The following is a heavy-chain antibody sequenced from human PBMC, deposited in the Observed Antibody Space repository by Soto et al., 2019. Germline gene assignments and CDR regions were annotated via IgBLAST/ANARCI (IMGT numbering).Heavy chain of an antibody. CDR3: ARVRNYYDSSGYEMNACDI. Sequence: ASVKVSCKASGYIFTSYGMHWVRQAPGQRLEWMGWINVGNGNTKYSQKFQGRVTITRDTSASTAYMELSSLRSEDAAVYYCARVRNYYDSSGYEMNACDIWGQGTMLTVSS. V-gene: IGHV1-3*01. CDR1: GYIFTSYG. J-gene: IGHJ3*02. CDR2: INVGNGNT. D-gene: IGHD3-22*01.